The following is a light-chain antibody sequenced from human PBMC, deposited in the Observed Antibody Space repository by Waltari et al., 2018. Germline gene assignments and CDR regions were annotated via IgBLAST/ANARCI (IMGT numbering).Light chain of an antibody. J-gene: IGLJ3*02. CDR1: RPNTGNNN. CDR2: RNN. V-gene: IGLV1-47*01. CDR3: AAWDDSLSGRV. Sequence: QSVLTQPPSASGTPGQRVTISCSGSRPNTGNNNVYWYQQLPGPAPKLLIYRNNQRPSGVPDRFSGSKSGTSASLAISGLRSEDEADYYCAAWDDSLSGRVFGGGTKVTVL.